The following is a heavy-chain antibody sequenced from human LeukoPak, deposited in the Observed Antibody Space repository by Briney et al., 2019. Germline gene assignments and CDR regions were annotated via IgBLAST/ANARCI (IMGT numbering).Heavy chain of an antibody. D-gene: IGHD3-9*01. CDR2: INHSGST. CDR3: ASRYGYFDY. V-gene: IGHV4-34*01. CDR1: GGSISSYY. Sequence: TSETLSLTCTVSGGSISSYYWSWIRQPPGKGLEWIGEINHSGSTNYNPSLKSRVTISVDTSKNQFSLKLSSVTAADTAVYYCASRYGYFDYWGQGTLVTVSS. J-gene: IGHJ4*02.